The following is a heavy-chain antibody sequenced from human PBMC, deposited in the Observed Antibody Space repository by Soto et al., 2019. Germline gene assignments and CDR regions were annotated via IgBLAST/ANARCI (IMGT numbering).Heavy chain of an antibody. V-gene: IGHV3-23*01. CDR3: AKDLGYSYGYGPVDY. CDR1: GFTFSSYA. CDR2: ISGSGGST. D-gene: IGHD5-18*01. Sequence: SLRLSCAASGFTFSSYAMIWVRQAPGKGLEWVSAISGSGGSTYYADSVKGRFTISRDNSKNTLYLQMNSLRAEDTAVYYCAKDLGYSYGYGPVDYWGQGTLVTVSS. J-gene: IGHJ4*02.